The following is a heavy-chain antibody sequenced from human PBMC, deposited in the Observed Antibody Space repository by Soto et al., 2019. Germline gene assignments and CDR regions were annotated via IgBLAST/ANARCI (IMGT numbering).Heavy chain of an antibody. CDR3: ARDREVDYYDSSGYFDY. J-gene: IGHJ4*02. CDR1: GYTFTSYG. D-gene: IGHD3-22*01. V-gene: IGHV1-18*04. CDR2: ISAYNGNT. Sequence: ASVKVSFKASGYTFTSYGISWVRQAPGQGLEWMGWISAYNGNTNYAQKLQGRVTMTTDTSTSTAYMELRSLRSDDTAVYYCARDREVDYYDSSGYFDYWGQGTLVTVSS.